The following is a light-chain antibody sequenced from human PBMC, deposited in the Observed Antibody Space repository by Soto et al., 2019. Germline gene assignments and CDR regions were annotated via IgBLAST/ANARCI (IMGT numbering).Light chain of an antibody. J-gene: IGKJ3*01. Sequence: TQSPSTLSASVGDRVTITCRASQTINNKLAWYQKRPGQPPRLLMYGTSRRATGIPDRFSGSGSGTDFTLTISRLEPEDFAVYYCHRYDGSPPFTFGPGTKVDF. CDR2: GTS. CDR1: QTINNK. CDR3: HRYDGSPPFT. V-gene: IGKV3-20*01.